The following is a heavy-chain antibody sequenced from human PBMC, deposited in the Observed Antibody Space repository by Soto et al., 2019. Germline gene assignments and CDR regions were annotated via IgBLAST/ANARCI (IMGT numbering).Heavy chain of an antibody. J-gene: IGHJ4*02. Sequence: QVQLVQSGAEVKKPGASVKVSCKASGYTFTSYAMHWVRQAPGQRREWRGWLNAGNGNTKYSQKFQRRLTITRDTSESTAYMELSSLRSEDTAVYYCARGYIVATILAYWGQGTLVTVSS. CDR3: ARGYIVATILAY. CDR1: GYTFTSYA. D-gene: IGHD5-12*01. V-gene: IGHV1-3*01. CDR2: LNAGNGNT.